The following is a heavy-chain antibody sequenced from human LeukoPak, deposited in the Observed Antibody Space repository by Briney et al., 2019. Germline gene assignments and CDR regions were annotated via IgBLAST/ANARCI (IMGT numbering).Heavy chain of an antibody. V-gene: IGHV4-30-4*01. CDR1: GGSISSGDYY. D-gene: IGHD2-2*01. CDR2: IYYSGST. CDR3: AREVGYCSSTSCYGDAFDI. J-gene: IGHJ3*02. Sequence: SETLSLTCTVSGGSISSGDYYWSWIRQPPGKGLEWIGYIYYSGSTYYNPSLKGRVTISVDTSKNQFSLKLSSVTAADTAVYYCAREVGYCSSTSCYGDAFDIWGQGTMVTVSS.